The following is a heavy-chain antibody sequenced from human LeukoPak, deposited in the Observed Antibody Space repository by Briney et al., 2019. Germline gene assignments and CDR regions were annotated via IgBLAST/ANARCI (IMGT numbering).Heavy chain of an antibody. V-gene: IGHV3-74*01. D-gene: IGHD4-17*01. CDR1: GFTFSSYW. CDR2: INSDGSST. J-gene: IGHJ4*02. CDR3: ARDPNDYEPEYDY. Sequence: GSLRISCAAPGFTFSSYWTHWVRQAPGKGLVWVSRINSDGSSTSYADSVKGRFTISRDNAKNTLYLQMNSLRAEDTAVYYCARDPNDYEPEYDYWGQGTLVTVSS.